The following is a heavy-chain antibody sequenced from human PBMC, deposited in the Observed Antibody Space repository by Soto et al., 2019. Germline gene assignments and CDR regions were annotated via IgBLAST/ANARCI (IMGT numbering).Heavy chain of an antibody. D-gene: IGHD3-9*01. CDR2: IKGDGSEK. Sequence: EVQLVESGGDLVQPGGSLRLSCAASGVTFSVTWMTWVRQAPGKGLEWVATIKGDGSEKHYVDSVNGRFTISRDNAKNSVYLQMNSLRVDDTAVYYCGRGDGFLTNRWGQGTLVTVSS. CDR1: GVTFSVTW. J-gene: IGHJ5*02. V-gene: IGHV3-7*04. CDR3: GRGDGFLTNR.